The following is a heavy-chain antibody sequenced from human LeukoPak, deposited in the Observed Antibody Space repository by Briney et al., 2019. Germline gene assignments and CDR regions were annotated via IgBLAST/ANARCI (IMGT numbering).Heavy chain of an antibody. Sequence: PGGSLRLSCAASGFTVSSDYMSWVRQAPGKGLEWVSVIYSGGSTYYADSVKGRFTISRDNSKNTLYLQMNSLRAEDTAVYYCARAWILSPFDYWGQGTLVTVSS. CDR3: ARAWILSPFDY. J-gene: IGHJ4*02. CDR2: IYSGGST. CDR1: GFTVSSDY. D-gene: IGHD3-9*01. V-gene: IGHV3-53*01.